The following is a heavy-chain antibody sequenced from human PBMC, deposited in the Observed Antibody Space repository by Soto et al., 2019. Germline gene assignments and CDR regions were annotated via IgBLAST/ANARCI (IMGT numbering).Heavy chain of an antibody. CDR1: GYTFTSYA. CDR3: ARSRPLIAARQGYYYYGMDV. D-gene: IGHD6-6*01. V-gene: IGHV1-3*01. CDR2: INAGNGNT. J-gene: IGHJ6*02. Sequence: QVQLVQSGAEVKKPGASVKVSCKASGYTFTSYAMHWVRQAPGQRLEWMGWINAGNGNTKYSQKFQGRVTITRDTSAITAYMELSSLRSEDTAVYYCARSRPLIAARQGYYYYGMDVWGQGTTVTVSS.